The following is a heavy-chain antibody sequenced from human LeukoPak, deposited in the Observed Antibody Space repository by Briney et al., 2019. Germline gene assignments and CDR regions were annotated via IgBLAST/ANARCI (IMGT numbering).Heavy chain of an antibody. J-gene: IGHJ4*02. D-gene: IGHD6-19*01. V-gene: IGHV4-34*01. CDR2: INHSGST. Sequence: SETLSLTCAVYGGSFSGYYWSWIRQPPGKGLEWIGEINHSGSTNYNPSLKRRVTISVDTSKNQFSLKLRSVTAADTAVYYCASSMAVAGTDYFDYWGQGTLVTVSS. CDR1: GGSFSGYY. CDR3: ASSMAVAGTDYFDY.